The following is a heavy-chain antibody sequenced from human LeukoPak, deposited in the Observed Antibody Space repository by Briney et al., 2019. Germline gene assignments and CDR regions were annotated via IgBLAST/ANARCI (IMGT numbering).Heavy chain of an antibody. V-gene: IGHV5-10-1*01. D-gene: IGHD3-3*01. CDR1: GYSFTSYW. CDR2: IDPSDSYT. CDR3: ARQGTSEDYYGMDV. J-gene: IGHJ6*04. Sequence: GESLKISCKGSGYSFTSYWISRVRQMPGKGLEWMGRIDPSDSYTNYSPSFQGHVTISADKSISTAYLQWSSLKASDTAMYYCARQGTSEDYYGMDVWGKGTTVTVSS.